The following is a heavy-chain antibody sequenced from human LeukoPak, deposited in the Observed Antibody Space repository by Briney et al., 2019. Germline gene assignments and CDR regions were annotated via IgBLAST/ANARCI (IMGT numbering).Heavy chain of an antibody. J-gene: IGHJ5*02. CDR3: ARDGSGKHWFDP. D-gene: IGHD3-10*01. Sequence: GASVKVSCTASGYTFTTYGISWVRQAPGQGLEWMGWISTYSANTNYAQSLQDRVTMTTDTSTSTAYMELRALRSDDTAIYYCARDGSGKHWFDPWGQGTLVTVSS. CDR2: ISTYSANT. V-gene: IGHV1-18*01. CDR1: GYTFTTYG.